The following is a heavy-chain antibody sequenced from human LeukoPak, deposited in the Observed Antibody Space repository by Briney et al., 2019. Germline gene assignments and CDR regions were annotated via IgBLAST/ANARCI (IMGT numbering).Heavy chain of an antibody. CDR2: IYSGGST. J-gene: IGHJ4*02. D-gene: IGHD5-12*01. CDR3: AKCTLDIVATIEGVDY. Sequence: GGSLRLSCAASGFTVSSNYMSWVRQAPGKGLEWVSVIYSGGSTYYADSVKGRFTISRDNSKNTLYLQMNSLRAEDTAVYYCAKCTLDIVATIEGVDYWGQGTLVTVSS. V-gene: IGHV3-66*01. CDR1: GFTVSSNY.